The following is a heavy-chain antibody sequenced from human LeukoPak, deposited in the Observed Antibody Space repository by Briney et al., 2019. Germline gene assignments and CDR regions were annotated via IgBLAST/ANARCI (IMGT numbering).Heavy chain of an antibody. CDR1: GFTFSSYW. CDR2: IKQDGSEK. D-gene: IGHD3-22*01. Sequence: GGSLRLSCAASGFTFSSYWMSWVRQAPGKGLEWVANIKQDGSEKYYVDSVKGRFTISRDNAKNSLYLQMNSLRAEDTAVYYCARPYDSSSYDAFDIWGQGTMVTVSS. V-gene: IGHV3-7*03. CDR3: ARPYDSSSYDAFDI. J-gene: IGHJ3*02.